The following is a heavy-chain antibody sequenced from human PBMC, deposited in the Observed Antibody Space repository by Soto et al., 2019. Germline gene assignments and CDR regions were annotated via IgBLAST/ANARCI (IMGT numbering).Heavy chain of an antibody. V-gene: IGHV1-18*01. D-gene: IGHD6-19*01. CDR2: ISAYNGDT. CDR3: ARDHAGSGWFRFDY. CDR1: GYTFTRYS. Sequence: ASVKVSCKTSGYTFTRYSISWVRQAPGQGLEWMGWISAYNGDTNYAQKLQGRVTMTTDTSTSTAYIELRSLRSDDTAMYYCARDHAGSGWFRFDYWGQ. J-gene: IGHJ4*02.